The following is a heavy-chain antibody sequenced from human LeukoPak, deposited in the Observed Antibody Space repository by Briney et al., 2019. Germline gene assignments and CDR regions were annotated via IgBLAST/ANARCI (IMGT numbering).Heavy chain of an antibody. V-gene: IGHV3-23*01. D-gene: IGHD6-19*01. CDR2: ISGSGGST. Sequence: GGSLRLSCAASGFTFSSYAMSWVRQAPGKGLEWVSAISGSGGSTYYADSVKGRFTISRDNSKNTLYLQMNSLRAEDTAVYYCAKDQDSSGWYPLYDYWGQGTLVTVSS. CDR3: AKDQDSSGWYPLYDY. J-gene: IGHJ4*02. CDR1: GFTFSSYA.